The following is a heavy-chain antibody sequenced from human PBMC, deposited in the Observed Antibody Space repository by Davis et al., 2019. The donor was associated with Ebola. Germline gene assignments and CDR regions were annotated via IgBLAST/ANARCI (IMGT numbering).Heavy chain of an antibody. CDR3: ARGRYTSGWYPDYFDC. V-gene: IGHV3-7*01. J-gene: IGHJ4*02. CDR2: IKQDGSGT. CDR1: GFTFGDYA. Sequence: PGGSLRLSCTTSGFTFGDYAMSWVRQAPGKGLEWVANIKQDGSGTYSVDSVKGRFTISRDNTDNSLYVQMNNLRIEDTAVYFRARGRYTSGWYPDYFDCWGQGTLVTVSS. D-gene: IGHD6-19*01.